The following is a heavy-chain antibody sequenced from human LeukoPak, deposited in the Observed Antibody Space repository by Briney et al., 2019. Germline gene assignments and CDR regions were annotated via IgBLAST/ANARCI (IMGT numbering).Heavy chain of an antibody. V-gene: IGHV3-33*01. Sequence: GGSLRLSCAASGFTFSSYGMHWVRQAPGKGLEWVAVIWYDGSKKYYADSVKGRFTISRDNSKNTLYLQMNSLRAEDTAVYYCARESGNGYSSGWYPYYYYGMDVWGQGTTVTVSS. CDR1: GFTFSSYG. D-gene: IGHD6-19*01. CDR2: IWYDGSKK. J-gene: IGHJ6*02. CDR3: ARESGNGYSSGWYPYYYYGMDV.